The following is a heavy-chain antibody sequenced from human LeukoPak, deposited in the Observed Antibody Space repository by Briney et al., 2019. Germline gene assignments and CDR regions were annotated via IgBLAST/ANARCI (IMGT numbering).Heavy chain of an antibody. D-gene: IGHD3-10*01. CDR3: ARGGHDNWFNP. Sequence: ASLTVSCKASGYAFNSFPITWVRQAPGQGLEWMGWINTYNGNTKYAQNLQGRVTMTTDTSTGTAYMELRSLRSDDTAVYYCARGGHDNWFNPWGQGTLVTVSS. J-gene: IGHJ5*02. CDR2: INTYNGNT. V-gene: IGHV1-18*04. CDR1: GYAFNSFP.